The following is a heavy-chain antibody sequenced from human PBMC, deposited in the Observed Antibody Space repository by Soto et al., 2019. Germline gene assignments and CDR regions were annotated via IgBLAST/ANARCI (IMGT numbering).Heavy chain of an antibody. Sequence: SETLSLTCAVYGGSLSGYYWSWIRQPPGKGLEWIGEINHSGSTNYNPSLKSRVTISVDTSKNQFSLKLSSVTAADTAVYYCARWVGATFYYYYGMDVWGQGTTVTVSS. CDR2: INHSGST. CDR3: ARWVGATFYYYYGMDV. J-gene: IGHJ6*02. CDR1: GGSLSGYY. D-gene: IGHD1-26*01. V-gene: IGHV4-34*01.